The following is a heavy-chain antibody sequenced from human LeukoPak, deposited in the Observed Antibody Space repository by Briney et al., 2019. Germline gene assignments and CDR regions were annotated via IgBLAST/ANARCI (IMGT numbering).Heavy chain of an antibody. CDR3: ARGADCGGDCLEYFDL. D-gene: IGHD2-21*02. CDR2: IYYSGCT. J-gene: IGHJ2*01. Sequence: SGTLSLTCTVSGGSISCYYWSWIRQPPGKGLEWIGYIYYSGCTNYNPSLKSRVSISVDTSKTQFSLKLSSVTAADTAVYYCARGADCGGDCLEYFDLWGRGTLVTVSS. V-gene: IGHV4-59*01. CDR1: GGSISCYY.